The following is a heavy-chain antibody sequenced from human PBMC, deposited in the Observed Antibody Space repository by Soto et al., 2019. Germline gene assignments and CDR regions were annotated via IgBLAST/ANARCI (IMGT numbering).Heavy chain of an antibody. Sequence: PSETLSLTCTVSGGSISSGGYYWSWIRQHPGKGLEWIGYIYYSGSTYYNPSLKSRVTISVDTSKNQFSLKLSSVTAADTAVYYCASTYYTGSSGPFDYWGQGTLVTVSS. V-gene: IGHV4-31*03. CDR1: GGSISSGGYY. D-gene: IGHD3-22*01. CDR3: ASTYYTGSSGPFDY. J-gene: IGHJ4*02. CDR2: IYYSGST.